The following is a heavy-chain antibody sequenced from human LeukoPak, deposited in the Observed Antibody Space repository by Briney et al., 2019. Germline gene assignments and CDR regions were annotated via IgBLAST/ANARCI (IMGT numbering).Heavy chain of an antibody. CDR1: GGSTSSNVYY. V-gene: IGHV4-61*08. Sequence: PSETLSLTCSVSGGSTSSNVYYWGWIRQPPGKGLEWIGYIYYSGSTNHNPSLKSRVTITTDTSKNQFFLKLSSVTAADTAVYYCARDRGDDILGGYYYYYGMDVWGQGTTVTVSS. J-gene: IGHJ6*02. CDR2: IYYSGST. CDR3: ARDRGDDILGGYYYYYGMDV. D-gene: IGHD3-9*01.